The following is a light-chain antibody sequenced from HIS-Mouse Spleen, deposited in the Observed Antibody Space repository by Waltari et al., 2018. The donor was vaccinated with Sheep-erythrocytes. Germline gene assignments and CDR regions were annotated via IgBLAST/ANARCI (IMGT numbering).Light chain of an antibody. CDR3: QQFNNYPRT. CDR2: DPS. V-gene: IGKV1D-13*01. J-gene: IGKJ1*01. CDR1: QGISSA. Sequence: AIQLTQSPSSLSASVGDRVTITCRASQGISSALAWYQQKQGKAPKLLIYDPSSLESGVPSRFSGSGSGTDFTLTISSLQPEDFATYDCQQFNNYPRTFGQGTKVEIK.